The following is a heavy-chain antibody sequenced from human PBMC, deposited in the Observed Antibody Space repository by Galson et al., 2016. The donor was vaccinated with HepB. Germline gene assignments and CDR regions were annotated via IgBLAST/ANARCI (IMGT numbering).Heavy chain of an antibody. CDR3: ARGQAPGDYGLAFDY. D-gene: IGHD4-17*01. Sequence: TLSLTCTVSGDSVSSGGDYWSWLRQHPGKGLEWIAYVYSSGSTFYNPSFRSRATISQDTTKTHFSLRLSAVTAADTAVYFCARGQAPGDYGLAFDYWGQGTQVTVSS. V-gene: IGHV4-30-4*08. J-gene: IGHJ4*02. CDR1: GDSVSSGGDY. CDR2: VYSSGST.